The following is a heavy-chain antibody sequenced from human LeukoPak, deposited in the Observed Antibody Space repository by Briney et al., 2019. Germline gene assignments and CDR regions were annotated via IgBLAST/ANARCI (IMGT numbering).Heavy chain of an antibody. V-gene: IGHV4-34*01. CDR1: GGSFSSYY. CDR2: VNYSGGT. Sequence: SETLSLTCAVYGGSFSSYYWTWIRQPPGKGLEWIGEVNYSGGTKYNPSLKSRVTMSVDTSKNQFSLKLSSVTAMDTAVYYCARTGSGYDSHYMDVWGKGTTVTVSS. D-gene: IGHD5-12*01. CDR3: ARTGSGYDSHYMDV. J-gene: IGHJ6*03.